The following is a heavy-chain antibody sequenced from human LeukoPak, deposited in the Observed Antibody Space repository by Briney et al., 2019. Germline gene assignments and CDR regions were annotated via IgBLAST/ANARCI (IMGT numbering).Heavy chain of an antibody. V-gene: IGHV3-30-3*01. CDR2: ISYDGSNK. D-gene: IGHD1-26*01. CDR3: ARGERIVGAVDP. J-gene: IGHJ5*02. Sequence: GGSLRLSCAASGFTFSSYAMHWVRQAPGKGLEWVAVISYDGSNKYYADSVKGRFTISRDNSKNTLYLQMNSLRAEDTAVYYCARGERIVGAVDPWGQGTLVTVSS. CDR1: GFTFSSYA.